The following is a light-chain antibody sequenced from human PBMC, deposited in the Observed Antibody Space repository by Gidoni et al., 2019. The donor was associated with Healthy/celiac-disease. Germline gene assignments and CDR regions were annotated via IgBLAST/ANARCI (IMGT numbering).Light chain of an antibody. CDR2: DVS. V-gene: IGLV2-14*03. CDR1: SSDVGGYNY. CDR3: SSYTSSSTVV. Sequence: QSALTQPASASGSPGQSITISCTGTSSDVGGYNYVSWYQQHPGKAPKFMIYDVSNRPSGVSNRFSGSKSGNTASLTISGLQAEDEADYYCSSYTSSSTVVFGGGTKLTVL. J-gene: IGLJ2*01.